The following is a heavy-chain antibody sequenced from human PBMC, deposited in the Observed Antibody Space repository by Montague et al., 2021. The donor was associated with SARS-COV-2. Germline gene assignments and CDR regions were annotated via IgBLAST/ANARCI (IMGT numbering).Heavy chain of an antibody. J-gene: IGHJ4*02. CDR3: ARLGLLWFGELWN. V-gene: IGHV4-39*01. Sequence: SETLSLTCTVSGGSISSSVYYWAWIRQPPGKGLEWIGSIYYSGSTYYNPSLKSRVTISVDTSKNQFSLKLRSVTAADTAVYYCARLGLLWFGELWNWGQGTLVTVSS. D-gene: IGHD3-10*01. CDR1: GGSISSSVYY. CDR2: IYYSGST.